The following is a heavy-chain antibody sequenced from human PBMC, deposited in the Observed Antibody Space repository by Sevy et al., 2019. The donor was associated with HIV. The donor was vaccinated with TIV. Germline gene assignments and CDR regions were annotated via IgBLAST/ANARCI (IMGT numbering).Heavy chain of an antibody. J-gene: IGHJ4*02. V-gene: IGHV1-24*01. CDR1: GRTLTQLS. CDR3: ATTKDYYESSGYPFDY. D-gene: IGHD5-12*01. Sequence: ASVKVSCKVSGRTLTQLSIHWVRQAPGKGLAWMGTFDPEDDEKIYAQKFQGRVTMTEDTSTDTAYMELSRLRSEDTAVYYCATTKDYYESSGYPFDYWGQGTLVTVSS. CDR2: FDPEDDEK.